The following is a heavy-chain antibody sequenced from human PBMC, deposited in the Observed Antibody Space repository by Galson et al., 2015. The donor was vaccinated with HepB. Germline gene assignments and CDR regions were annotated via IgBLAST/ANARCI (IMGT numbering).Heavy chain of an antibody. D-gene: IGHD2-2*01. CDR1: GFTFSNAW. CDR3: VTRSCISTSCHGY. J-gene: IGHJ4*02. V-gene: IGHV3-15*01. Sequence: SLRLSCAASGFTFSNAWMTWVRQAPGKGLEWVGRIKSKNDGGTTDYAAPVKGRFTISRDDSKDTLYLQMNSLKTEDTAVYFCVTRSCISTSCHGYWGQGTLVTVS. CDR2: IKSKNDGGTT.